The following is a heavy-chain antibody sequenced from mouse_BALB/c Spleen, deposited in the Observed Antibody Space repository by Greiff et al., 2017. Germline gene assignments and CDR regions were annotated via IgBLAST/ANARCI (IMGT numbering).Heavy chain of an antibody. CDR1: GFSLTDYG. V-gene: IGHV2-6-5*01. J-gene: IGHJ4*01. CDR2: IWGGGST. D-gene: IGHD1-1*01. CDR3: AKNLITTVGGLYYYAMDY. Sequence: VKLMESGPGLVAPSQSLSITCTVSGFSLTDYGVSWIRQPPGKGLEWLGVIWGGGSTYYNSALKSRLSISKDNSKSQVFLKMNSLQTDDTAMYYCAKNLITTVGGLYYYAMDYWGQGTSVTVSS.